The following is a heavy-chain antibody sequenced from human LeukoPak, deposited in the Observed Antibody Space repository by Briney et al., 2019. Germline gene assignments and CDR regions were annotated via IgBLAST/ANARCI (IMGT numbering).Heavy chain of an antibody. CDR1: GFTFSSYW. J-gene: IGHJ4*02. CDR2: IKQDGSEK. CDR3: AREDSGGYRYLDY. D-gene: IGHD5-18*01. V-gene: IGHV3-7*01. Sequence: GGSLRLSCAASGFTFSSYWMSWVRQAPGKGLEWVANIKQDGSEKYYVDSVKGRFTISRDNAKNSLYLQMNSLRAEDTAVYYCAREDSGGYRYLDYWGQGTLVTVSS.